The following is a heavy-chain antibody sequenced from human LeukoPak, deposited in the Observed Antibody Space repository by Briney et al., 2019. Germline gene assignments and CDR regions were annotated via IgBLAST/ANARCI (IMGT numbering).Heavy chain of an antibody. CDR3: ARSGVFSGYDAFDI. V-gene: IGHV4-59*08. Sequence: SEPLSLTCTVSGGSINISYWSWLRQPPGKGLEWIGYIYHRGSTNYNPSLKSRITVSVDTSKNQFSLKVTSVTAADTAVYYCARSGVFSGYDAFDIWGQGTMVTVSS. J-gene: IGHJ3*02. D-gene: IGHD3-9*01. CDR2: IYHRGST. CDR1: GGSINISY.